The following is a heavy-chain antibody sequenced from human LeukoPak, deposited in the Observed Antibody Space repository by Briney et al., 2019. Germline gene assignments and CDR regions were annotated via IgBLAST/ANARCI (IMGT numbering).Heavy chain of an antibody. J-gene: IGHJ2*01. Sequence: SETLSLTCTVSGGSISSYYWSWIRQPPGEGLEWLGYIYYSGSTNYNPSLKSRVTISVDTSKNQFSLKLSSVTAADTAVYYCARDIGYYDSSGYFWYFDLWGRGTLVTVSS. CDR1: GGSISSYY. CDR3: ARDIGYYDSSGYFWYFDL. V-gene: IGHV4-59*01. D-gene: IGHD3-22*01. CDR2: IYYSGST.